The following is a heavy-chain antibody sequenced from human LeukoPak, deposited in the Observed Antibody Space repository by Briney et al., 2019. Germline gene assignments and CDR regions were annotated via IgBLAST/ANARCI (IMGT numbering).Heavy chain of an antibody. D-gene: IGHD2-21*02. V-gene: IGHV3-11*04. CDR3: ASGYCGGACQLGGVDM. CDR1: GFTFSDYY. CDR2: VSSGSSTI. J-gene: IGHJ3*02. Sequence: GGSLRLSCAASGFTFSDYYMSWIRQAPGKALEWVSYVSSGSSTIYYADSVKGRFTVSRDNGKRSLYLHMNSLRAEDTAMYYCASGYCGGACQLGGVDMWGQGTMVTVSS.